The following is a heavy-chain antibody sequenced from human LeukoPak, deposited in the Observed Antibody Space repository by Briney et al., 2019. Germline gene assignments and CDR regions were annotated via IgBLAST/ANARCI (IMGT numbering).Heavy chain of an antibody. Sequence: ASVKVSCKASGYTFTSYYMHWVRQAPGQGLEWMGIINPSGGSTSYAQKFQGRVTMTRDTSTSTVYMELRSLRSDDTAVYYCSRADYGDQHGYWGQGTLVTVSS. CDR1: GYTFTSYY. V-gene: IGHV1-46*01. D-gene: IGHD4-17*01. CDR3: SRADYGDQHGY. J-gene: IGHJ4*02. CDR2: INPSGGST.